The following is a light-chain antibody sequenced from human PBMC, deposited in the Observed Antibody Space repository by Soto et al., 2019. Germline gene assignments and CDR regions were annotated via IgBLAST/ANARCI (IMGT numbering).Light chain of an antibody. J-gene: IGLJ1*01. Sequence: QSVLTQPPSVAEAPRQRVTISCSGSSFNIGDNAVNWYQQFPGKAPKLLIYYDDLLPSGVSDRFSGSKSGTSASLVISGLQSYDEADYYCSAWDDTLNGFVFGTGTKLTVL. CDR3: SAWDDTLNGFV. CDR2: YDD. V-gene: IGLV1-36*01. CDR1: SFNIGDNA.